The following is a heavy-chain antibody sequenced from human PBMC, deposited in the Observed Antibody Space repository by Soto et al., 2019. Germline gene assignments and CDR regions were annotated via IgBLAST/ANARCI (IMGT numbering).Heavy chain of an antibody. V-gene: IGHV3-30*18. CDR3: AKDAIAAAGASVFGWYFDL. J-gene: IGHJ2*01. CDR1: GFTFSSYG. CDR2: ISYDGSNK. D-gene: IGHD6-13*01. Sequence: QVQLVESGGGVVQPGRSLRLSCAASGFTFSSYGMRWVRQAPGKGLEWVAVISYDGSNKYYADSVKGRFTISRDNSKNTLYLQMNSLRAEDTAVYYCAKDAIAAAGASVFGWYFDLWGRGTLVTVSS.